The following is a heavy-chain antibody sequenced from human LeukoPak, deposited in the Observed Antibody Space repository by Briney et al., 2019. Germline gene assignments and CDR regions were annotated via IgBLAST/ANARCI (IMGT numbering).Heavy chain of an antibody. CDR2: INPTGGDT. CDR1: GYTFTDYY. D-gene: IGHD1-26*01. J-gene: IGHJ4*02. Sequence: GSLRVSCTASGYTFTDYYLHWVRQAPGQGLEWLGWINPTGGDTKYAQTLQGSVTISRDTSTSTPHMEMRRLRDEDTAVYYSAKDGRVGIYLGWGPINYFDDWGQGTLVTVSS. V-gene: IGHV1-2*02. CDR3: AKDGRVGIYLGWGPINYFDD.